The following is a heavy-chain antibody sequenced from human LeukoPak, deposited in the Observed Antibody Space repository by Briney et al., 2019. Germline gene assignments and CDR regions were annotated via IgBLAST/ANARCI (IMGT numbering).Heavy chain of an antibody. Sequence: SETLSLTCTVSGDSIRSYYWSWIRQSPGKGLEWIGYIYYSGSTNYNPSLKSRVTISVDTSKNQFSLKLSSVTAADTAVYYCARDRYSNYEYYYYGMDVWGQGTTVTVSS. J-gene: IGHJ6*02. CDR1: GDSIRSYY. CDR2: IYYSGST. D-gene: IGHD4-11*01. V-gene: IGHV4-59*12. CDR3: ARDRYSNYEYYYYGMDV.